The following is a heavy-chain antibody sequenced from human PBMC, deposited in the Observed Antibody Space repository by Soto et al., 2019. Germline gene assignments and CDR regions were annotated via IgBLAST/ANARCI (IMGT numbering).Heavy chain of an antibody. CDR3: AKRKWGDGGIGYFDY. D-gene: IGHD2-15*01. CDR1: GFTFSSYG. J-gene: IGHJ4*02. V-gene: IGHV3-30*18. Sequence: QVQLVESGGGVVQPGRSLRLSCAASGFTFSSYGMHWVRQAPGKGLEWVAVISYDGSNKYYADSVKGRFTISRDNSKNPLYLQMNSPRAEDTAVYYCAKRKWGDGGIGYFDYWGQGTLVTVSS. CDR2: ISYDGSNK.